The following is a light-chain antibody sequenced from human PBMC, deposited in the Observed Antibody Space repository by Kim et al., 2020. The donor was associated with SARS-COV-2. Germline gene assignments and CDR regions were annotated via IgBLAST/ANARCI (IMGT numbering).Light chain of an antibody. CDR3: QVWHTGGDRVV. Sequence: SYELTQPASVSVAPRQTARITCGGDNIGDYRVHWYQQKPGQAPLLVIYYDTDRPSGIPERFSGSNSGTTVTLTISSVEAGDEADYYCQVWHTGGDRVVFGGGTQLTVL. J-gene: IGLJ2*01. V-gene: IGLV3-21*01. CDR1: NIGDYR. CDR2: YDT.